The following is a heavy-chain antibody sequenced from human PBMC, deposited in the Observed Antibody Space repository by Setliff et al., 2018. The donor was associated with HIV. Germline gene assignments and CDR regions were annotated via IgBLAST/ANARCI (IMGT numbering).Heavy chain of an antibody. CDR3: ARPHSGRGGGAYFDP. J-gene: IGHJ5*02. Sequence: SETLSLTCSVSGDSITSGHFYWGWIRQAPGKGLEWIGNILDGRVTFFNPSLRGRVTISVDASKNQVSLNLRSVTAADSAVYHCARPHSGRGGGAYFDPWGQGILVTVSS. CDR1: GDSITSGHFY. CDR2: ILDGRVT. V-gene: IGHV4-39*01. D-gene: IGHD6-19*01.